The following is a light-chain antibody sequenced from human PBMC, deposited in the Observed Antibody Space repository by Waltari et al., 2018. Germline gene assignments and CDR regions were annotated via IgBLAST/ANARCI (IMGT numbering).Light chain of an antibody. CDR3: QTGGHGTWV. CDR1: SGHTTNI. Sequence: QLVLTQSPSASASLGASVKLTCTLSSGHTTNIIAWLQQKPEKGPRYLMKVNSDGSHNKGVELPDRFSGSSSGAERYLTISSLQSEDEADYYCQTGGHGTWVFGGGTRLTVL. V-gene: IGLV4-69*01. CDR2: VNSDGSH. J-gene: IGLJ3*02.